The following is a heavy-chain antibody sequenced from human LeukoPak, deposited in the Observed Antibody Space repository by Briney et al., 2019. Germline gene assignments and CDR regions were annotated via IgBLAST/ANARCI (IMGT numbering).Heavy chain of an antibody. CDR1: GYTLTELS. CDR3: ATVTHYYYGMDV. CDR2: FDPEDGET. V-gene: IGHV1-24*01. Sequence: ASVKVSCKVSGYTLTELSMHWARQAPGKGLEWMGGFDPEDGETIYAQKFQGRVTMTEDTSTDTAYMELSSLRSEDTAVYYCATVTHYYYGMDVWGQGTTVTVSS. J-gene: IGHJ6*02.